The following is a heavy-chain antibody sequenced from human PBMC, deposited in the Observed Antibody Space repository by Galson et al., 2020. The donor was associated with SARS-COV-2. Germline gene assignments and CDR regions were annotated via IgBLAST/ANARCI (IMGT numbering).Heavy chain of an antibody. D-gene: IGHD3-22*01. CDR3: TTEGPYYDDSRGIGMEV. J-gene: IGHJ6*01. Sequence: GGSLRLSCAASGFTFSNARMSWVRQAPGKGLEWVGRIKSKTDGGTTDYAAPVKGRFTISRDDSKNTLYLQMNSLKTEDTAVYYCTTEGPYYDDSRGIGMEVWEQGTTVTVSS. CDR1: GFTFSNAR. CDR2: IKSKTDGGTT. V-gene: IGHV3-15*01.